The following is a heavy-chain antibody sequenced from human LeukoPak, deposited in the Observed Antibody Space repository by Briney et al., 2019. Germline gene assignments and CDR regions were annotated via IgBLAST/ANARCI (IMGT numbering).Heavy chain of an antibody. Sequence: SETLSLTCIVSGGSFSSGRYYWSWIRQPPGKGLEWSGYIYYSESTNYNPSLKSRVTISVDTSKNQFSLKLSSVTAAATAGYYCARQSSSWYGDFYYWGQGTLVTVSS. J-gene: IGHJ4*02. CDR1: GGSFSSGRYY. CDR3: ARQSSSWYGDFYY. D-gene: IGHD6-13*01. V-gene: IGHV4-61*01. CDR2: IYYSEST.